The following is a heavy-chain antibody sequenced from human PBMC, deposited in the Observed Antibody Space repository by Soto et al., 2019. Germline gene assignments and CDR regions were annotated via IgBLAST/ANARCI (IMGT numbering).Heavy chain of an antibody. J-gene: IGHJ3*02. Sequence: EVQLLESGGGLVQPGGSLRLSCAASGFTFNNYAMNWVRQAPGKGLEWVSTIRESGTSTYFADSVTGRFTISRDNSKNTLHLQMNSLRVEDTAVYYCVKGDWIDTGDAFDIWGRGTMVTVSS. CDR3: VKGDWIDTGDAFDI. CDR2: IRESGTST. V-gene: IGHV3-23*01. D-gene: IGHD1-1*01. CDR1: GFTFNNYA.